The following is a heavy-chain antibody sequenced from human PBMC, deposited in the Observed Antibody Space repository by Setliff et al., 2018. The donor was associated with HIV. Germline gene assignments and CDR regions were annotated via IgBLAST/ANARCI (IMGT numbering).Heavy chain of an antibody. CDR2: INPSGGST. Sequence: ASVKVSCKASGYTFTSYYMHWVRQAPGQGLEWMGIINPSGGSTSYAQKFQGRVTMTRDTSTSTVYMELSSLRSEDTTVYYCARVARRGYFDYWGQGTLVTVSS. D-gene: IGHD6-6*01. CDR1: GYTFTSYY. J-gene: IGHJ4*02. V-gene: IGHV1-46*01. CDR3: ARVARRGYFDY.